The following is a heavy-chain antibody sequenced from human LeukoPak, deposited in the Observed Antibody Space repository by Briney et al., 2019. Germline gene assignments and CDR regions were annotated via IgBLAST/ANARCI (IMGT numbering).Heavy chain of an antibody. V-gene: IGHV3-48*03. J-gene: IGHJ6*02. CDR3: ARARCSSTSCYRGYYGMDV. CDR2: ISSSGSTI. Sequence: GGSLRLSCAASGFTFSSYEMNWVRQAPGKGLEWVSYISSSGSTIYYADSVKGRFTISRDNAKNSLYLQMNSLRAVDTAVYYCARARCSSTSCYRGYYGMDVWGQGTTVTVSS. CDR1: GFTFSSYE. D-gene: IGHD2-2*01.